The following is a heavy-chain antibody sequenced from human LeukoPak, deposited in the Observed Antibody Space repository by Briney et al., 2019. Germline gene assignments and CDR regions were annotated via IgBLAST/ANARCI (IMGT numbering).Heavy chain of an antibody. CDR3: ARQYSDILTGYHRGELYWYFDL. J-gene: IGHJ2*01. CDR2: IYYSGST. D-gene: IGHD3-9*01. Sequence: PSETLSLTCTVSGGSISSYYWSWMRQPPGKGLEWIGYIYYSGSTNYNPSLKSRVTISVDTSKNQFSLKLSSVTAADTGVYYCARQYSDILTGYHRGELYWYFDLWGRGTLVTVSS. CDR1: GGSISSYY. V-gene: IGHV4-59*01.